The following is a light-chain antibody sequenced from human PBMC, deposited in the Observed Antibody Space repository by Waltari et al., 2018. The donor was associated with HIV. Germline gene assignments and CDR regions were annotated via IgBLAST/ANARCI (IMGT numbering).Light chain of an antibody. J-gene: IGLJ3*02. CDR2: RYG. Sequence: QSVVTQPPSASGTPGQRVVISCSGSNSNIGSNSVNWYQQVPGAAPKILIYRYGQRFSGVPDRFAGSKAATSAALAISELRSEDEADYYCAVWDDSLRGGVFGGGTKLTVL. CDR3: AVWDDSLRGGV. CDR1: NSNIGSNS. V-gene: IGLV1-47*01.